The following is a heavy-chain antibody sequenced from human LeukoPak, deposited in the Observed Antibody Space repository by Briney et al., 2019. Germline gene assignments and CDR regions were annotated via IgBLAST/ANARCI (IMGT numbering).Heavy chain of an antibody. D-gene: IGHD3-9*01. V-gene: IGHV4-39*01. CDR2: FYYDGST. Sequence: SETLSVTCTVSGGSISSSRYYWGWLRQSPGKGLEWIGTFYYDGSTYYNPSLKGRVTVSADTSKNQFSLKLTSVTGADTAVYYCARQDRFYDVLPGYYMDFWGQGTLVTVSS. CDR3: ARQDRFYDVLPGYYMDF. CDR1: GGSISSSRYY. J-gene: IGHJ4*02.